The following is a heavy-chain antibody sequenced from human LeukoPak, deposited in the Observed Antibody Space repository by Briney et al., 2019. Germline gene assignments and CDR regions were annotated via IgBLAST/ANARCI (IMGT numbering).Heavy chain of an antibody. Sequence: SVKASCKASGGNFSSYAFNWVRQAPGQGLEWMGRIIPLLNIANSAQKFQGRVTITADKSTSTTYMELSSLTSEDTAVFYCATYCTGGRCPRTSDYWGQGTLVTVSS. CDR3: ATYCTGGRCPRTSDY. J-gene: IGHJ4*02. CDR1: GGNFSSYA. D-gene: IGHD2-15*01. CDR2: IIPLLNIA. V-gene: IGHV1-69*04.